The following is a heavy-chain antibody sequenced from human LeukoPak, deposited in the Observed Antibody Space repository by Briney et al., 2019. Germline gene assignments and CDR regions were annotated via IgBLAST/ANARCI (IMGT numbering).Heavy chain of an antibody. J-gene: IGHJ3*02. D-gene: IGHD5-18*01. CDR3: ARGRRRRVDTATPWGDAFDI. CDR2: INHSGST. V-gene: IGHV4-34*01. Sequence: SETLSLTCAVYGGSFSGYYWSWIRQPPGKGLEWIGEINHSGSTNYNPSLKSRVTISVDTSKNQFSLKLSSVTAADTAVYYRARGRRRRVDTATPWGDAFDIWGQGTMVTVSS. CDR1: GGSFSGYY.